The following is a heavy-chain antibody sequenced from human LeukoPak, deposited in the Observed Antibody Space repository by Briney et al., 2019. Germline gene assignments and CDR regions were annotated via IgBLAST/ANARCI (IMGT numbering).Heavy chain of an antibody. V-gene: IGHV4-34*01. CDR2: INHSGST. CDR3: ARVCVRSLYCSSTSCYNEGGIYYYYYMDV. CDR1: GGSFSGYY. Sequence: SETLSLTCAVYGGSFSGYYWSWIRQPPGKGLEWIGEINHSGSTNYNPSLKSRVTISVDTSKNQFSLKLSSVTAADTAVYYCARVCVRSLYCSSTSCYNEGGIYYYYYMDVWGKGTTVTVSS. D-gene: IGHD2-2*02. J-gene: IGHJ6*03.